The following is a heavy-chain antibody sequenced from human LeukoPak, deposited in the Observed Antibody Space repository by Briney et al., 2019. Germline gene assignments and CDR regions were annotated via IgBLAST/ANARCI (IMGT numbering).Heavy chain of an antibody. D-gene: IGHD3-3*01. CDR2: IRGKALGWTT. CDR1: GFTFADYG. CDR3: STDFWRLGFDY. Sequence: GRSLRLSCIGSGFTFADYGLSWFRQAPGKGLEWVGFIRGKALGWTTEYAASVKGRFSMSRDDSKNIVYLQMDNLKTEDTAVYYCSTDFWRLGFDYWGQGTLVTVSS. J-gene: IGHJ4*02. V-gene: IGHV3-49*03.